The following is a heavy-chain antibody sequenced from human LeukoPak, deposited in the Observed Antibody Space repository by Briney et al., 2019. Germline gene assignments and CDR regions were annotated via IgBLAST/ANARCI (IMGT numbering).Heavy chain of an antibody. Sequence: GRSLRLSCAASGFTFSSYAMHWVRQAPGKGLEWVAVISYDGSNKYYADSVKGRFTISRDNSKNTLYLQMNSLRAEDTAVYYCARAVTMIGPFAFDIWDQGTMVTVSS. CDR2: ISYDGSNK. D-gene: IGHD3-22*01. CDR1: GFTFSSYA. J-gene: IGHJ3*02. V-gene: IGHV3-30-3*01. CDR3: ARAVTMIGPFAFDI.